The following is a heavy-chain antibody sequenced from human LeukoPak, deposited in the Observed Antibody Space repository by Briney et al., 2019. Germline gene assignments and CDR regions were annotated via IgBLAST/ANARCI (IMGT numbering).Heavy chain of an antibody. V-gene: IGHV1-18*01. CDR2: ISAYNGNT. Sequence: ASVKVSCKASGYTFTSHGISWVRQAPGQGLEWMGWISAYNGNTNYAQKLQGRVTMTTDTSTSTAYMELRSLRSDDTAVYYCARVRGSDFWSGYSPGAYGMDVWGQGTTVTVSS. J-gene: IGHJ6*02. CDR3: ARVRGSDFWSGYSPGAYGMDV. D-gene: IGHD3-3*01. CDR1: GYTFTSHG.